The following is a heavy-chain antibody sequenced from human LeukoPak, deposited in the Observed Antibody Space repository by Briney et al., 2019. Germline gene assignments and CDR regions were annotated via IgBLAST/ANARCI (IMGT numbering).Heavy chain of an antibody. V-gene: IGHV4-59*01. CDR3: ARGGWSLGY. CDR2: IYYSGSA. J-gene: IGHJ4*02. CDR1: GGSISSYY. D-gene: IGHD2-15*01. Sequence: SETLSLTCTVSGGSISSYYWSWLRQPPGKGLEWIGYIYYSGSATYNPSLKSRVTMSVDTSKNQFSLKLNSVTAADTAVYYCARGGWSLGYWGQGILVTVSS.